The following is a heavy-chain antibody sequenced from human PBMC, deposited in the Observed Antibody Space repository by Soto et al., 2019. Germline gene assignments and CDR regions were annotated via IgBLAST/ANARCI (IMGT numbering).Heavy chain of an antibody. CDR1: GFTFDDYT. V-gene: IGHV3-43*01. D-gene: IGHD2-8*01. CDR3: ATDTMLATPLAPPKPSHYYYAMEV. CDR2: ISWDGGST. Sequence: GGSLRLSCAASGFTFDDYTMHWVRQAPGKGLEWVSLISWDGGSTYYADSVKGRFTISRDNSKNSLYLQMNSLRTEDTALYYCATDTMLATPLAPPKPSHYYYAMEVWGQGTTVTAP. J-gene: IGHJ6*02.